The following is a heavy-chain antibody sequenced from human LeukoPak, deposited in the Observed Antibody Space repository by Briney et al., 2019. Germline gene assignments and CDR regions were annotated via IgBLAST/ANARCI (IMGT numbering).Heavy chain of an antibody. D-gene: IGHD5-24*01. CDR3: AREIDRDDYNRFFDY. CDR2: INAGNGNT. CDR1: GYSFTNYA. Sequence: ASVKISCKAFGYSFTNYAMHWVRQAPGQRLEWMGWINAGNGNTKYLQKFQGRVTITRDTSASTAYMEMSSLRSEDTAVYYCAREIDRDDYNRFFDYWGQGTLVTVSS. V-gene: IGHV1-3*01. J-gene: IGHJ4*02.